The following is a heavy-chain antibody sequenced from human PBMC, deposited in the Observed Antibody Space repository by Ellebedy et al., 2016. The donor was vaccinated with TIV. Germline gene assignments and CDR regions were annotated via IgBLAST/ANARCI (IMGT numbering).Heavy chain of an antibody. CDR1: GFTFSSYW. D-gene: IGHD3-10*01. CDR2: IKQDGSEK. Sequence: PGGSLRLSCAASGFTFSSYWMSWVRQAPGKGLEWVANIKQDGSEKYYVDSVKGRFTVSRANANNSLYLQMNRLRDEDTAGYYWARGRGPTDYWGQGTLVTVSS. V-gene: IGHV3-7*01. J-gene: IGHJ4*02. CDR3: ARGRGPTDY.